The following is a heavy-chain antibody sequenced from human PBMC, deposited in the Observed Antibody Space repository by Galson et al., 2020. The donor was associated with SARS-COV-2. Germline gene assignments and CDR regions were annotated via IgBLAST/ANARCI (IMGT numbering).Heavy chain of an antibody. CDR2: LYYSGSI. CDR3: ARCPFSSNWEYFDF. Sequence: SETLSLTCTVSGDSISSSNYYWGWIRQPPGKGLEWIGSLYYSGSIYYNPSLQSRVTISEDTSKNQFSLKLNSVTAADTAVYYCARCPFSSNWEYFDFWGQGTLVTVSS. D-gene: IGHD6-13*01. CDR1: GDSISSSNYY. J-gene: IGHJ4*02. V-gene: IGHV4-39*07.